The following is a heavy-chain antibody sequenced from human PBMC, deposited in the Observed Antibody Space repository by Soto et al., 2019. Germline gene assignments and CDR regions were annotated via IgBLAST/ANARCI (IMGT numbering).Heavy chain of an antibody. J-gene: IGHJ6*02. CDR3: ARRDCSSTSCYRDNYYYGMDV. CDR2: IDPSDSYT. CDR1: GYSFTSYW. V-gene: IGHV5-10-1*01. D-gene: IGHD2-2*02. Sequence: GESLKISCKGSGYSFTSYWISWVRQMPGKGLEWMGRIDPSDSYTNYSPSFQGHVTISADKSISTAYLQWSSLKASDTAMYYCARRDCSSTSCYRDNYYYGMDVWGQGTTATVSS.